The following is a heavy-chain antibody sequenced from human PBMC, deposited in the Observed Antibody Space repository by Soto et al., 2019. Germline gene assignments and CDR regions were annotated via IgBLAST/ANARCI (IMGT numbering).Heavy chain of an antibody. Sequence: TLSLTCTVSGGSISSYYWSWIRQPPGKGLEWIGYIYYSGSTNYNPSLKSRVTISVDTSKNQFSLKLSSVTAADTAVYYCARASGVYSSSSVLYYYYMDVWGKGTTVTVSS. CDR2: IYYSGST. CDR3: ARASGVYSSSSVLYYYYMDV. J-gene: IGHJ6*03. D-gene: IGHD6-6*01. V-gene: IGHV4-59*01. CDR1: GGSISSYY.